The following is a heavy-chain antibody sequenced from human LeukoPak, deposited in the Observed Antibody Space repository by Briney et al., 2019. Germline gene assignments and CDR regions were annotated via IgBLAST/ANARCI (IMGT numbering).Heavy chain of an antibody. V-gene: IGHV4-30-4*01. J-gene: IGHJ3*02. CDR3: ARESTAAAGRYAFDI. CDR2: IYYSGST. Sequence: PSQTLSLTCTVSGGSISSGDCYWSWIRQPPGKGLEWIGYIYYSGSTYYNPSLKSRVTISVDTSKNQFSLKLSSVTAADTAVYYCARESTAAAGRYAFDIWGQGTMVTVSS. CDR1: GGSISSGDCY. D-gene: IGHD6-13*01.